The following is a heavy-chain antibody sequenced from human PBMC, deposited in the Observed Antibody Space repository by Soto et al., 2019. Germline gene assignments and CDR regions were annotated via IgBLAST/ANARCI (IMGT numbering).Heavy chain of an antibody. Sequence: GSLRLSCAASGFTFSSYSMNWVRQAPGKGLEWVSSISSSSSYIYYADSVKGRFTISRDNAKNSLYLQMNSLRAEDTAVYYCARDRAPTTVTPYWGQGTLVTVSS. J-gene: IGHJ4*02. CDR1: GFTFSSYS. CDR2: ISSSSSYI. V-gene: IGHV3-21*01. CDR3: ARDRAPTTVTPY. D-gene: IGHD4-17*01.